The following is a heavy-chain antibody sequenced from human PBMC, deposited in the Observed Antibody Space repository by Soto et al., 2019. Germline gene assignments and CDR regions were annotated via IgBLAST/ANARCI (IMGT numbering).Heavy chain of an antibody. CDR2: IRHLFATA. D-gene: IGHD3-3*01. Sequence: QVQLVQSGAEVKTPGSSVKVSCKASGGTFSNFAIAWVRQAPGQGLEWLGGIRHLFATADYSQNFQGRLTITADESTTTVYMVLNSLRPGDTSVYYCARVQGFLEWPNYFHCPMDAWGQGTTVIVS. J-gene: IGHJ6*02. CDR3: ARVQGFLEWPNYFHCPMDA. V-gene: IGHV1-69*01. CDR1: GGTFSNFA.